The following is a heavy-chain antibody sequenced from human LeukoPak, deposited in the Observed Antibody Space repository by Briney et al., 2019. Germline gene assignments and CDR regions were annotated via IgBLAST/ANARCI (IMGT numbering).Heavy chain of an antibody. CDR3: ARDGNFDY. CDR1: GYTFTDYY. Sequence: GASVKVSCKSSGYTFTDYYMHWGRQDPGQGLEWMGWINPNSGATNSAQKFQGRVTMTRDTSISTAYMELSRLRSDDTAMYYCARDGNFDYWGQGTLVTVSS. V-gene: IGHV1-2*02. CDR2: INPNSGAT. J-gene: IGHJ4*02. D-gene: IGHD1-26*01.